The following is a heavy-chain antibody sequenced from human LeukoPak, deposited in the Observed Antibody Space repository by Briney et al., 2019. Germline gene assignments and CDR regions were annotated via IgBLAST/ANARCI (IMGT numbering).Heavy chain of an antibody. V-gene: IGHV1-18*01. J-gene: IGHJ4*02. CDR1: GYTFTSYG. CDR3: ARQVDIGMALPDY. CDR2: ISAYNRKT. Sequence: ASVKVSCKASGYTFTSYGMTWVRQAPGHGLEWMGWISAYNRKTNYAQKLQGRVTMTTDTSTSTAYMELRGLRSDDTAVYYCARQVDIGMALPDYWGQGTLVTVSS. D-gene: IGHD5-18*01.